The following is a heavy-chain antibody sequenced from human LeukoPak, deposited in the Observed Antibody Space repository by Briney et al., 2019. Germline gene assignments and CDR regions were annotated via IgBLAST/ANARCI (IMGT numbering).Heavy chain of an antibody. Sequence: GGSLRLSCAASGFTFSDYYTSWIRQAPGKGLEWVSYISSSGSTIYYADSVKGRFTISRDNAKNSLYLQMNSLRAEDTAVYYCARVPNYYDSSGGNWFDPWGQGTLVTVSS. CDR3: ARVPNYYDSSGGNWFDP. CDR2: ISSSGSTI. D-gene: IGHD3-22*01. V-gene: IGHV3-11*01. J-gene: IGHJ5*02. CDR1: GFTFSDYY.